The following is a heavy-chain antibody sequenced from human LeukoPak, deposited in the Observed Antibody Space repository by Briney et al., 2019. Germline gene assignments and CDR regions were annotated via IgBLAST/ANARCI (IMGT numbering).Heavy chain of an antibody. D-gene: IGHD6-13*01. CDR2: ISYDGSNK. J-gene: IGHJ4*02. V-gene: IGHV3-30-3*02. Sequence: GGSLRLSCAVSGFTFSSYAMHWVRQAPGKGLEGVAVISYDGSNKYYADSVKGRFTISRDNSKDTLYLQMNSLRAEDTAVYYCAKSPRDSSSWANFDYWGQGTLVTVSS. CDR1: GFTFSSYA. CDR3: AKSPRDSSSWANFDY.